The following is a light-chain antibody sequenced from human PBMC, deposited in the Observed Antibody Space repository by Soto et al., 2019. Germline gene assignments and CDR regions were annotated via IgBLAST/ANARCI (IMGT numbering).Light chain of an antibody. CDR1: QTISRC. CDR3: QQFNRSPWT. CDR2: DAS. J-gene: IGKJ1*01. V-gene: IGKV1-5*01. Sequence: DIQMTQSPSTLSTSVGDRVTITCRASQTISRCLAWYQQKPGKAPNLLIYDASTLQTGVPSRFSGSGSGTDFTLTISSLQPDDFATYYCQQFNRSPWTFGQGTKVDIK.